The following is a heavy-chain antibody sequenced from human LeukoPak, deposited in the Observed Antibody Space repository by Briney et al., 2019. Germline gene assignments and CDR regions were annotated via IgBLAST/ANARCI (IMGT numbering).Heavy chain of an antibody. Sequence: SETLSLTCAVYGGSFSGYYWSWIRQPPGKGLEWIGEINHSGSTNYNPSLKSRVTISVDMSKNQFSLKLSSVTAADTAVYYCARKGYCSGGSCHWFDPWGQGTLVTVSS. CDR1: GGSFSGYY. CDR3: ARKGYCSGGSCHWFDP. CDR2: INHSGST. V-gene: IGHV4-34*01. D-gene: IGHD2-15*01. J-gene: IGHJ5*02.